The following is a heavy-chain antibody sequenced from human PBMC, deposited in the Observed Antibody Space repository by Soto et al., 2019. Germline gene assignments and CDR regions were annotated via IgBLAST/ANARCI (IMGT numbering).Heavy chain of an antibody. J-gene: IGHJ3*01. CDR1: GYAFTSYG. CDR2: ISAYNGKR. CDR3: ARGRIVASIHDAFEV. Sequence: QGQLLQSGDEVKKPGASVRVSCRASGYAFTSYGISWVRQAPGQGLEWVSWISAYNGKRDTAQKFQGRVTMTLDTSTDTAHMELGDLTSADTAVYYCARGRIVASIHDAFEVWGQGTMVAVSS. V-gene: IGHV1-18*01. D-gene: IGHD2-21*01.